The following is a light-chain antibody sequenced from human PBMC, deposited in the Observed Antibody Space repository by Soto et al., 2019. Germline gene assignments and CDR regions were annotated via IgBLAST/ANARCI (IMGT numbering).Light chain of an antibody. CDR1: SGHSNYA. V-gene: IGLV4-69*01. CDR2: LNSDGSH. J-gene: IGLJ3*02. CDR3: LTWGTGIWV. Sequence: QPVLTQSPSASASLGASVKLTCTLSSGHSNYAIAWHQQQPEKGPRYLMKLNSDGSHTKGDGIPDRFSGSSSGAERYLTISSLQSEDEADYYCLTWGTGIWVFGGGTQLTVL.